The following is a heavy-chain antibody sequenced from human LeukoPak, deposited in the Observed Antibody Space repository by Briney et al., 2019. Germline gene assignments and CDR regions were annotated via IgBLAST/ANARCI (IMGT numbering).Heavy chain of an antibody. CDR2: ISTNGGST. Sequence: PGGSLRLSCSASGLTFSLYSMHWVSQSPGKGLKYVSGISTNGGSTYYADSVKGRFTISRDNSKNTLYLQMSTLRAEDTSVYYCVTELGIGGFDIWGQGTMVTVSS. J-gene: IGHJ3*02. CDR1: GLTFSLYS. D-gene: IGHD7-27*01. CDR3: VTELGIGGFDI. V-gene: IGHV3-64D*06.